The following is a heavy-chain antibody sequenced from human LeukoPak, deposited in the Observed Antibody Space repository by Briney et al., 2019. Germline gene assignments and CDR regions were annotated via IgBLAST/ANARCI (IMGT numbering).Heavy chain of an antibody. Sequence: ASVKVSCKASGGTFSSYAISWVRQAPGQGLEWMGGIIPIFGTANYAQKFQGRVTITADESTSTAYMELSSLRSEDTAVYYCARGVPSRVGAAFDIWGQGTMVTVSS. CDR2: IIPIFGTA. CDR1: GGTFSSYA. J-gene: IGHJ3*02. D-gene: IGHD1-26*01. CDR3: ARGVPSRVGAAFDI. V-gene: IGHV1-69*13.